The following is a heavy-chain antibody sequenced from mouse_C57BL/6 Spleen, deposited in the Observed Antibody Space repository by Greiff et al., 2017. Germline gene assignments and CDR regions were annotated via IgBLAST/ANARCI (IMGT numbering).Heavy chain of an antibody. V-gene: IGHV1-78*01. Sequence: QVQLQQSDAELVKPGASVKISCKVSGYTFTDHTIHWMKQRPEQGLEWIGYIYPRDGSTKYNEKFKGKATLTADKSSSTAYMQLNSLTSEDSAVYFCARKGDYDYDGYYFDYWGQGTTLTVSS. CDR2: IYPRDGST. CDR3: ARKGDYDYDGYYFDY. CDR1: GYTFTDHT. D-gene: IGHD2-4*01. J-gene: IGHJ2*01.